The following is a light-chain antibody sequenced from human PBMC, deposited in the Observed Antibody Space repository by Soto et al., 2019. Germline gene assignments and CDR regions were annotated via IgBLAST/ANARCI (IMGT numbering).Light chain of an antibody. CDR1: QTLRRTY. J-gene: IGKJ2*01. CDR3: HQYDNAPQT. Sequence: EIVLMQSPGTLSLSPGERATLSCRASQTLRRTYIAWYQQKPGQAPRALIYGASKRATGIPDRVSGSGSETDFRLTISRLEPEDFAVYYCHQYDNAPQTYGQGTKVDIK. V-gene: IGKV3-20*01. CDR2: GAS.